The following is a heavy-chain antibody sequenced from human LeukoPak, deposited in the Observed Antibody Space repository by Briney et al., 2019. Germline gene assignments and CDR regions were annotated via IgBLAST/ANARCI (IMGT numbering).Heavy chain of an antibody. CDR3: AREGCSGGSCYSFPYYYYGMDV. CDR2: IIPIFGTA. CDR1: GGTFSSYA. D-gene: IGHD2-15*01. Sequence: SVKVSCKASGGTFSSYAISWVRQAPGQGLEWMGGIIPIFGTANYAQKFQGRVTITANESTSTAYMELSSLRSEDTAVYYCAREGCSGGSCYSFPYYYYGMDVWGQGTTVTASS. V-gene: IGHV1-69*13. J-gene: IGHJ6*02.